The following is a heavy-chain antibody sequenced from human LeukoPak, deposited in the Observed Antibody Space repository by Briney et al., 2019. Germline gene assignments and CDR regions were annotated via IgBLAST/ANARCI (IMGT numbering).Heavy chain of an antibody. V-gene: IGHV3-66*01. J-gene: IGHJ3*02. CDR3: ARVPRDPNAFDI. CDR2: LYSGGTT. CDR1: GFTVSSND. Sequence: QTGGPLRLSCAASGFTVSSNDMSWVRQAPGKGLEWVSILYSGGTTNYGDSVKGKFTISRDNSKNMLNLQMNSLRVEDTAMYYCARVPRDPNAFDIWGQGTMVTVSS.